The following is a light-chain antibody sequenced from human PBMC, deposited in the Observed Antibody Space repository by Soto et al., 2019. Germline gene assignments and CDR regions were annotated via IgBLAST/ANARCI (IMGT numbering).Light chain of an antibody. Sequence: QSALTQPASVSGSPGQSITISCTGTIGDIGSYNRVSWSQQHPGKAPKLIIYEVTDRPSGVSNRFSGSKSGNTASLTISGLQAEYEAEYYCSSYTNINTRACVFGTGTKLTVL. J-gene: IGLJ1*01. CDR1: IGDIGSYNR. V-gene: IGLV2-14*01. CDR2: EVT. CDR3: SSYTNINTRACV.